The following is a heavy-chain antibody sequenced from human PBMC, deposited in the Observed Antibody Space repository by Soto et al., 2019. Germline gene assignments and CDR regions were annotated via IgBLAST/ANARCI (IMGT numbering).Heavy chain of an antibody. J-gene: IGHJ6*02. V-gene: IGHV5-51*01. CDR3: ARHISNCRYYHYAMDV. CDR2: IYPGDSDT. Sequence: GESLQISCKGSGYTFTDYLIGWVRQLPGKGLEWMGIIYPGDSDTRYSPSFQGHVTITVDKSTNTAYLQWNTLRASDTAMYYCARHISNCRYYHYAMDVGGQETKVTGSS. D-gene: IGHD4-4*01. CDR1: GYTFTDYL.